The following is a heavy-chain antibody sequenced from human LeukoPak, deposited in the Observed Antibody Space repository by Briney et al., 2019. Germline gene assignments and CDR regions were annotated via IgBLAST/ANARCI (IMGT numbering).Heavy chain of an antibody. CDR2: ISSSSSYI. CDR1: GFTFSSYS. J-gene: IGHJ6*02. D-gene: IGHD3-16*02. CDR3: ARDTWRLSIYYGMDV. V-gene: IGHV3-21*01. Sequence: GGSLRLSCAASGFTFSSYSMNWVRQAPGKGLDWVSSISSSSSYIYYADSVKGRFTISRDNAKNSLYLQMNSLRAEDTAVYYCARDTWRLSIYYGMDVWGQGTTVTVSS.